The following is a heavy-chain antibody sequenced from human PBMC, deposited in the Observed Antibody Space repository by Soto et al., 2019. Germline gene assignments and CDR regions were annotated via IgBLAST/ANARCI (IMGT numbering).Heavy chain of an antibody. Sequence: ASVKVSCKAPGYTFTGYYMHWVRQAPGQGLEWTGWINPNSGGTNYAQKFQGRVTMTRDTSISTAYMELSRLRSDDTAVYYCASQSYPFGGYYYYGMDVWGQGTTVTVSS. CDR2: INPNSGGT. V-gene: IGHV1-2*02. D-gene: IGHD3-10*01. CDR1: GYTFTGYY. J-gene: IGHJ6*02. CDR3: ASQSYPFGGYYYYGMDV.